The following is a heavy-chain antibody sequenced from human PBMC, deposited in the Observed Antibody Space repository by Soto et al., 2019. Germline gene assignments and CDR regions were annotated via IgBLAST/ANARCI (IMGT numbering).Heavy chain of an antibody. J-gene: IGHJ5*02. CDR1: GFAFRSVG. Sequence: GGLLRLSFAASGFAFRSVGIPWVREATGKGREWVACISSDGTKDDFADSVKGRFAISRDNWKSTVYLQMNSLKVEDTAVYFCTKPRSSLQWPPFDPWGHGTVVTVSS. V-gene: IGHV3-30*18. CDR2: ISSDGTKD. D-gene: IGHD6-19*01. CDR3: TKPRSSLQWPPFDP.